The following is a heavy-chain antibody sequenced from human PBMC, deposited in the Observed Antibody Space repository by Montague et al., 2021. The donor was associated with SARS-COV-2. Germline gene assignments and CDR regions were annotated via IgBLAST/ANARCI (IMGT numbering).Heavy chain of an antibody. CDR1: GGSISSYY. D-gene: IGHD5-24*01. CDR2: IYYSGST. J-gene: IGHJ5*02. Sequence: SETLSLTCTVSGGSISSYYWSWIRQPPGKGLEWIGYIYYSGSTNCNPSLKSRVTISVDTSKNQFSLKLISVTAADTAVYFCAREDRWNWFDPWGQGVLVTVSS. CDR3: AREDRWNWFDP. V-gene: IGHV4-59*13.